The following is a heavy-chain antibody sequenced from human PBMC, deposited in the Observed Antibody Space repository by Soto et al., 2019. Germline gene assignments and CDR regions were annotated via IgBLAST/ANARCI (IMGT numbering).Heavy chain of an antibody. CDR2: IYYSGST. Sequence: PSETLSLTCTVSGGSISSGDYYWSWIRQPPGKGLEWIGYIYYSGSTYYNPSLKSRVTISVDTSKNQFSLKLSSVTAADTAVYYCARDSLSRDGYNYFDYWGQGTLVTVPQ. V-gene: IGHV4-30-4*01. J-gene: IGHJ4*02. CDR1: GGSISSGDYY. D-gene: IGHD5-12*01. CDR3: ARDSLSRDGYNYFDY.